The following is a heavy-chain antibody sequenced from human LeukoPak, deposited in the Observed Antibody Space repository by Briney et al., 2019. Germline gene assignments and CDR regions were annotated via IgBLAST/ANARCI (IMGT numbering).Heavy chain of an antibody. CDR1: GFTFSDYY. V-gene: IGHV3-11*01. J-gene: IGHJ4*02. CDR2: ISSSGSTI. D-gene: IGHD6-13*01. CDR3: ARDLAHSEYSSSWYDY. Sequence: NPGGSLRLSCAASGFTFSDYYMSWIRQAPGKGLEWVSYISSSGSTIYYADSVKGRFTISRDNAKNSLYLQMNSLRAGDTAVYYCARDLAHSEYSSSWYDYWGQGTLVTVSS.